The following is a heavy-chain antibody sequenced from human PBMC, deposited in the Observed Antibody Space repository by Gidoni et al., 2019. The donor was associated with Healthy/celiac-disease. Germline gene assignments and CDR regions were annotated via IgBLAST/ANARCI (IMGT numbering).Heavy chain of an antibody. J-gene: IGHJ4*02. D-gene: IGHD5-18*01. V-gene: IGHV3-66*02. Sequence: EVQLVESGGGLVQPGGSLRLSSAASGFPVSSNYMSWVRQATGKGLEWCPVSYIGGSTYYADSVKGRFTISRDNSKNTLYLQMNSLRAEDTAVYYCARDSLGYTAMAPSYWGQGTLVTVSS. CDR3: ARDSLGYTAMAPSY. CDR2: SYIGGST. CDR1: GFPVSSNY.